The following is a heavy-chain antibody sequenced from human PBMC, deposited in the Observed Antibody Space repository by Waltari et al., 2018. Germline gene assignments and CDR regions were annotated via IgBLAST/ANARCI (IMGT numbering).Heavy chain of an antibody. J-gene: IGHJ3*02. CDR2: IRTRSRGGTT. Sequence: EVQVVESGGDLVQPGRSLRLSCIGSEFTFDDYAMSWFRQAPGKGLEGVGLIRTRSRGGTTEYAASVKGRFIISRNDFRRIAYLQMNSLKTEDTAVYYCTRVSTVPAAADAFDIWGQGTMVTVSS. D-gene: IGHD2-2*01. CDR1: EFTFDDYA. CDR3: TRVSTVPAAADAFDI. V-gene: IGHV3-49*03.